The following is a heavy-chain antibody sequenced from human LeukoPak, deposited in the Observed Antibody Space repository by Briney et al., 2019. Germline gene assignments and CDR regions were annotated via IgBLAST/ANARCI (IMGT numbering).Heavy chain of an antibody. V-gene: IGHV1-18*01. Sequence: ASVKVSCKASGYTFTDYGISWVRQAPGQGLEWMGWVSAYADDTNYVQKLRGRITMTTDTSTSTAYVELRSLRSVDTAVYYCARDCIGCHGFDYWGQGTLVTVSS. CDR3: ARDCIGCHGFDY. CDR2: VSAYADDT. CDR1: GYTFTDYG. J-gene: IGHJ4*02.